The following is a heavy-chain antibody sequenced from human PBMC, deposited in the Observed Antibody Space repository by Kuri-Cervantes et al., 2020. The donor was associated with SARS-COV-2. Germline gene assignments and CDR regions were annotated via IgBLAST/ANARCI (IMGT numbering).Heavy chain of an antibody. CDR1: VFTFSSYS. Sequence: GESLKISCAASVFTFSSYSMNWVRQAPGKGLEWVSYISSSSSTIYYADSVKGRFTISRDNAKNSLYLQMNSLRDEDTAVYYCARDQTYYYDSSGHPGDYWGQGTLVTVSS. J-gene: IGHJ4*02. CDR2: ISSSSSTI. V-gene: IGHV3-48*02. CDR3: ARDQTYYYDSSGHPGDY. D-gene: IGHD3-22*01.